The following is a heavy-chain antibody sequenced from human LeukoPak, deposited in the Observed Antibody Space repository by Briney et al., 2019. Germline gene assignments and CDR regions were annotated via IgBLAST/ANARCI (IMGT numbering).Heavy chain of an antibody. D-gene: IGHD6-13*01. J-gene: IGHJ3*01. CDR3: ARGDSSSWLSAGREDAFDL. CDR2: MNPNSGNT. Sequence: GASEKVSCKASGYTFTSYDINWVRQATGHGLEWMGWMNPNSGNTGYAQKFQGRVTITRNTSIGTAYMELSSLRSEDTAVYYCARGDSSSWLSAGREDAFDLWGQGTIVSVSS. V-gene: IGHV1-8*01. CDR1: GYTFTSYD.